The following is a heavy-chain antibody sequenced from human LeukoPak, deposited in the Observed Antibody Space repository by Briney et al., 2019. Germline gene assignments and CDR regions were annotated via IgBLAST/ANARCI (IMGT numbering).Heavy chain of an antibody. CDR1: GTSITSGSYF. Sequence: SETLSLTCTISGTSITSGSYFWSWIRQPAGNELEWLGLIYSSGRTNYNPSLKSRVTFSVDTSKNQFSLKLRSVTAADTAVYYCARAREFYSDSNAYEVWGQGTRVTVSS. V-gene: IGHV4-61*02. D-gene: IGHD3-22*01. J-gene: IGHJ3*01. CDR2: IYSSGRT. CDR3: ARAREFYSDSNAYEV.